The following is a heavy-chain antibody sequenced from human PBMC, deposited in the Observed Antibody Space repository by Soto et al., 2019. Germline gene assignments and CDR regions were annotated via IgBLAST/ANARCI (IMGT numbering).Heavy chain of an antibody. Sequence: QVQLQQWGAGLVKPSETLSLTCGVYGGSVSGYLWSWVRQPPGKGWEWIGEINPRGTTNYNPSLTSRVNISIDKSENQFSLRLSAVTAADTAVYYCARDELLPGSPGVSGHFDLWGRGTLVTVSS. CDR1: GGSVSGYL. V-gene: IGHV4-34*01. CDR2: INPRGTT. D-gene: IGHD5-12*01. J-gene: IGHJ2*01. CDR3: ARDELLPGSPGVSGHFDL.